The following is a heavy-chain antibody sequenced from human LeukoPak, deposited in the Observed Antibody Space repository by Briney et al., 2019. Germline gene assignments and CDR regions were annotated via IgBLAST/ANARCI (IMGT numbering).Heavy chain of an antibody. Sequence: GGSLRLSCTASGFTFSDYWMTWVRQAPGKGPEWVANIKQGGSRRYYGDSVRGRFPISRDNAKTSLFRQMNGLGTEDTAVYYWARRGCSSSRCSPIDYWGQGTLVTVSS. V-gene: IGHV3-7*01. CDR2: IKQGGSRR. CDR3: ARRGCSSSRCSPIDY. D-gene: IGHD6-6*01. J-gene: IGHJ4*02. CDR1: GFTFSDYW.